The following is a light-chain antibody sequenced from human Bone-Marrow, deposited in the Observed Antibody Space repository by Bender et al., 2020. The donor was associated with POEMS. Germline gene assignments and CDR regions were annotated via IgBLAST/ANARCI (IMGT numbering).Light chain of an antibody. CDR1: ALPKQY. CDR3: NSRDNFSGHAV. CDR2: KDT. Sequence: SYELTQPPSVSVSPGQTARITCSGDALPKQYAYWYQQKPGQAPVLLIYKDTERPSGIPERFSGSSSGTIVTLTISGVQAEDEADYYCNSRDNFSGHAVFGGGTKVTVL. J-gene: IGLJ2*01. V-gene: IGLV3-25*03.